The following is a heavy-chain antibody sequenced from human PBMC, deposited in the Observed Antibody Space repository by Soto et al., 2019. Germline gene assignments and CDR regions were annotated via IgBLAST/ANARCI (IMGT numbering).Heavy chain of an antibody. D-gene: IGHD3-3*01. CDR3: ARGTTRGYYDFWSGPSTQYDYYYMDV. J-gene: IGHJ6*03. CDR2: IYPGDSDT. Sequence: PGESLKISCKGSGYSFTSYWIGWVRQMPGKGLEWMGIIYPGDSDTRYSPSFQGQVTISADKSISTAYLQWSSLKASDTAMYYCARGTTRGYYDFWSGPSTQYDYYYMDVWGKGTTVTVSS. CDR1: GYSFTSYW. V-gene: IGHV5-51*01.